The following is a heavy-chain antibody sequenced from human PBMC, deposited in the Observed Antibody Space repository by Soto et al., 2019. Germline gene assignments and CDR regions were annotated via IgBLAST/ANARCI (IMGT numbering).Heavy chain of an antibody. V-gene: IGHV3-30*18. CDR2: ISYDGSNK. J-gene: IGHJ4*02. Sequence: VQLVESGGGVVQPGRSLRLSCAASGFTFSSYGMHWVRQAPGKGLEWVAVISYDGSNKYYADSVKGRFTISRDNSKNTLYVQMNSLRAEDTAVYYCAKDLRIGVARQDYWGQGTLVTVSS. CDR1: GFTFSSYG. D-gene: IGHD6-19*01. CDR3: AKDLRIGVARQDY.